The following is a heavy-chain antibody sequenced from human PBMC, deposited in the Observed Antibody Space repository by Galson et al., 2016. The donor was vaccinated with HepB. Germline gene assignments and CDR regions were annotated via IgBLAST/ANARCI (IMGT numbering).Heavy chain of an antibody. D-gene: IGHD1-26*01. Sequence: SCKVSGYALSELSMHWVRQAPGKGLEWMGGLDPEDGKMIYAHKFQGRLTLTEDTSTDTAYMELSSLRSEDTAIYSCARLDSGITLDDWGQGTLVTVSS. J-gene: IGHJ4*02. V-gene: IGHV1-24*01. CDR3: ARLDSGITLDD. CDR2: LDPEDGKM. CDR1: GYALSELS.